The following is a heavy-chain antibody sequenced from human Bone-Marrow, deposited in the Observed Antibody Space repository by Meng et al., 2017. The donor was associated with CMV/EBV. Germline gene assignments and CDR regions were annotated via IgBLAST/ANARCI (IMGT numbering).Heavy chain of an antibody. CDR1: GFIFSKHW. CDR3: ARDVGWFAQDY. CDR2: IKEDGSQK. Sequence: GGSLRLSCAASGFIFSKHWMSWVRQAPGKGLEWVANIKEDGSQKYYVDSVKGRFTISRDNADNSLYLQMNRLRAEDTAVYYCARDVGWFAQDYWCQGTLVTVSS. J-gene: IGHJ4*02. D-gene: IGHD3-3*01. V-gene: IGHV3-7*01.